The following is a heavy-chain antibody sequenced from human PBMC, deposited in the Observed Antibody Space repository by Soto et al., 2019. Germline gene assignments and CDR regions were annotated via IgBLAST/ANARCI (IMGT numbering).Heavy chain of an antibody. D-gene: IGHD3-10*01. CDR1: GYTFTSYG. CDR3: ARTITAMVRGVDYYYYYGMDV. CDR2: ISAYNGNT. V-gene: IGHV1-18*01. Sequence: ASVKVSCKASGYTFTSYGISWVRQAPGQGLEWMGWISAYNGNTNYAQKLQGRVTMTTDTSTSTAYMELRSLRSDDTAVYYCARTITAMVRGVDYYYYYGMDVWGQGTTVTVSS. J-gene: IGHJ6*02.